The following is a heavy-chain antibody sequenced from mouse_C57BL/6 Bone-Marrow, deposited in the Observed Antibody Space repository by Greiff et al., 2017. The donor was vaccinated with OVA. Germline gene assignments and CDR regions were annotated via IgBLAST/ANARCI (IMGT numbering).Heavy chain of an antibody. CDR3: ARDRGYYGSDWYFDV. V-gene: IGHV5-16*01. Sequence: EVMLVESEGGLVQPGSSMKLSCTASGFTFSDYYMAWVRQVPEKGLEWVANINYDGSSTYYLDSLKSRFIISRDNAKNILYLQMSSLKSEDTATYYCARDRGYYGSDWYFDVWGTGTTVTVSS. J-gene: IGHJ1*03. D-gene: IGHD1-1*01. CDR2: INYDGSST. CDR1: GFTFSDYY.